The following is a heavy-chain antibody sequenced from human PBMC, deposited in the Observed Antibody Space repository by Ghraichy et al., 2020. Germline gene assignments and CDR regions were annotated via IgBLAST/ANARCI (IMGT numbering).Heavy chain of an antibody. CDR1: GFTFSSYW. CDR2: INSDGSST. D-gene: IGHD3-9*01. CDR3: ARDADILTGYYSGLDY. Sequence: GESLNISCAASGFTFSSYWMHWVRQAPGKGLVWVSRINSDGSSTSYADSVNGRFTISRDNAKNTLYLQMNSLRAEDTAVYYCARDADILTGYYSGLDYWGQGTLVTVSS. V-gene: IGHV3-74*01. J-gene: IGHJ4*02.